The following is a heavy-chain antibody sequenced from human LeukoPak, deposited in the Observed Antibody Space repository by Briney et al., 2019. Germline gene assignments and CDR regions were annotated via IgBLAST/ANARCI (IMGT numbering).Heavy chain of an antibody. V-gene: IGHV3-23*01. CDR2: ISAGGGST. D-gene: IGHD6-19*01. CDR3: AKEPSSGWNPPHYFDY. J-gene: IGHJ4*02. CDR1: GGSISSGGYY. Sequence: PSETLSLTCTVSGGSISSGGYYWSWIRQHPGKGLEWVSGISAGGGSTYYADSVKGRFTISRDNSKNTLYLQMNSLRAEDTAVFYCAKEPSSGWNPPHYFDYWGQGTLVTVSS.